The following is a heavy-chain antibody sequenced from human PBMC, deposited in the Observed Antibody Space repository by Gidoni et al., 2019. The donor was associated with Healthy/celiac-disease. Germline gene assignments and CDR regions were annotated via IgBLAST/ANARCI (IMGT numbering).Heavy chain of an antibody. CDR1: GGSFSGYY. J-gene: IGHJ4*02. CDR2: INHSGST. D-gene: IGHD5-18*01. CDR3: ARVGGYSYGFGVGAIDY. Sequence: QVQLQQWGAGLLKPSETLSLTCAVYGGSFSGYYWSWIRQPPGKGLEWIGEINHSGSTNYNPSLKSRVTISVDTAKNQFSLKLSSVTAADTAVYYCARVGGYSYGFGVGAIDYWGQGTLVTVSS. V-gene: IGHV4-34*01.